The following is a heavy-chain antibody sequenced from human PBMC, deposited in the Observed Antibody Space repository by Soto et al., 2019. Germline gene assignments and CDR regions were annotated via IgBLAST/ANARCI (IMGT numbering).Heavy chain of an antibody. CDR2: IYYSGST. J-gene: IGHJ6*02. V-gene: IGHV4-30-4*01. Sequence: SETLSLTCTVSGGSISSGDYYWSWIRQPPGKGLEWIGYIYYSGSTYYNPSLKSRVTISVDTSKNQFSLKLSSVTAADTAVYYCARGRGYPHYYYGMDVWGQGTTVTVSS. CDR1: GGSISSGDYY. CDR3: ARGRGYPHYYYGMDV. D-gene: IGHD3-16*02.